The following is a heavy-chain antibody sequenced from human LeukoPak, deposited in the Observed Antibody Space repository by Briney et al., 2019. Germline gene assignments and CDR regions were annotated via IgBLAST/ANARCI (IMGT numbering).Heavy chain of an antibody. CDR2: ISGSGGST. D-gene: IGHD2-2*01. Sequence: GGSLRLSCTSSGFTFHSYAMSWVRQAPGKALEWVSAISGSGGSTYYADSVKGRFTISRDNSKNTLYLQMNSLRAEDTAVYYCAKRDCSSTSCSSFGMDVWGQGTTVTVSS. V-gene: IGHV3-23*01. CDR3: AKRDCSSTSCSSFGMDV. CDR1: GFTFHSYA. J-gene: IGHJ6*02.